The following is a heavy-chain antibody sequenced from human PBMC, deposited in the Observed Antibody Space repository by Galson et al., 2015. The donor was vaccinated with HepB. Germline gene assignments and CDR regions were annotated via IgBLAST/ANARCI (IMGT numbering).Heavy chain of an antibody. D-gene: IGHD6-19*01. Sequence: SVKVSCKASGYTFTSYAMHWVRQAPGQRLEWMGWINAGNGNTKYSQKFQGRVTITRDTSASTAYMELSSLRSEDTAVYYCARAGGWRPNYYYYGMDVWGQGTTVTVSS. CDR1: GYTFTSYA. CDR3: ARAGGWRPNYYYYGMDV. CDR2: INAGNGNT. J-gene: IGHJ6*02. V-gene: IGHV1-3*01.